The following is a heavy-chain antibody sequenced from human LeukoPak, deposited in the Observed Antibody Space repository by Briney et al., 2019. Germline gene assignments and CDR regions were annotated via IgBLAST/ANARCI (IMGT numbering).Heavy chain of an antibody. Sequence: GGSLRLSCAASGFSFSDYYMNWIRQAPGKGLEWVANIKQDGSEKYYVDSVKGRFTISRDNAKNSLYLQMNSLRAEDTAVYYCARILPGTLRVVVIGPFDYWGQGTLVTVSS. CDR3: ARILPGTLRVVVIGPFDY. V-gene: IGHV3-7*01. CDR1: GFSFSDYY. D-gene: IGHD3-22*01. CDR2: IKQDGSEK. J-gene: IGHJ4*02.